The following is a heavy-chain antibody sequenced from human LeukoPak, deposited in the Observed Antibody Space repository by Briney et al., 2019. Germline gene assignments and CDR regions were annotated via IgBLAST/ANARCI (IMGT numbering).Heavy chain of an antibody. CDR1: GFTFSSYS. Sequence: GGSLRLSCAASGFTFSSYSMNWVRQAPGKGLEWVSYISSSSSTIYYADSVKGRFTISRDNAKNSLYLQMNSLRAEDTAVYYCARRGRAVGALIDYWGQGTLVTVSS. J-gene: IGHJ4*02. V-gene: IGHV3-48*01. CDR2: ISSSSSTI. D-gene: IGHD1-26*01. CDR3: ARRGRAVGALIDY.